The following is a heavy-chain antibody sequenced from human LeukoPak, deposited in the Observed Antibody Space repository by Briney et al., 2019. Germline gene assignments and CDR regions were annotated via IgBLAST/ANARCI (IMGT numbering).Heavy chain of an antibody. Sequence: GGSLRLSCAASGFTFSSYSMNWVRQAPGKGLEWVSSISSSSSYIYYADSVKGRFTISRDNAKNSLYLQTNSLRAEDTAVYYCARKYCSGGSCYGDYWGQGTLVTVSS. CDR3: ARKYCSGGSCYGDY. CDR2: ISSSSSYI. CDR1: GFTFSSYS. J-gene: IGHJ4*02. D-gene: IGHD2-15*01. V-gene: IGHV3-21*01.